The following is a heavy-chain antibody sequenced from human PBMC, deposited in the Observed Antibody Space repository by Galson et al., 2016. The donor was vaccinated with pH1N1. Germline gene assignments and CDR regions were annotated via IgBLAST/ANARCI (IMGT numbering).Heavy chain of an antibody. Sequence: PALVKPTQTLTLTCTFSGFSLTNSGVAVGWIRQPPGKALEWLALFHWDGDQRSSPSLKSRLTIPKDTSKNQVVLTMTNVDPVDTATYYCAHRRRGSGTPGVYDYWGQGTLVTVSS. CDR1: GFSLTNSGVA. V-gene: IGHV2-5*02. D-gene: IGHD3-10*01. CDR3: AHRRRGSGTPGVYDY. J-gene: IGHJ4*02. CDR2: FHWDGDQ.